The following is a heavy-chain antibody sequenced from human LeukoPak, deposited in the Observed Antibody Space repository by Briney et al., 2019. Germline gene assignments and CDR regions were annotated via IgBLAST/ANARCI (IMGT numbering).Heavy chain of an antibody. Sequence: PGRSLRLSCAASGFTFSTYGMHWVRQAPGKGLEWVAFIWYDGGNKNYADSVKGRFTISRDNSKNTLFLQMNSLRAEDTAVYYCARDMFDNYYGMDVWGPGTTVTVSS. CDR3: ARDMFDNYYGMDV. CDR1: GFTFSTYG. V-gene: IGHV3-33*01. J-gene: IGHJ6*02. D-gene: IGHD3-10*02. CDR2: IWYDGGNK.